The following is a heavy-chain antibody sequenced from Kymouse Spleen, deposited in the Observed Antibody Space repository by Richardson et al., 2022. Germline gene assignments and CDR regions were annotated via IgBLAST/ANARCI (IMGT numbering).Heavy chain of an antibody. D-gene: IGHD6-19*01. CDR3: ARQDSSGWYEY. J-gene: IGHJ4*02. CDR1: GGSISSSSYY. CDR2: IYYSGST. V-gene: IGHV4-39*01. Sequence: QLQLQESGPGLVKPSETLSLTCTVSGGSISSSSYYWGWIRQPPGKGLEWIGSIYYSGSTYYNPSLKSRVTISVDTSKNQFSLKLSSVTAADTAVYYCARQDSSGWYEYWGQGTLVTVSS.